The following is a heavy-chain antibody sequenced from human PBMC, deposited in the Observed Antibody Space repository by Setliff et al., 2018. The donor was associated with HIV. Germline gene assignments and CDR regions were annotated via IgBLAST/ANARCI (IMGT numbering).Heavy chain of an antibody. Sequence: PSETLSLTCTVTGYSIRSGYSWAWIRQPPGKGLEWIGYNNHAGNTYYNPSLKSRVTISVDTSKNSLYLQMNSLSAEDTAVYYCARDKHSSSWYNQEYYFDYWGQGTLVTVSS. V-gene: IGHV4-38-2*02. CDR1: GYSIRSGYS. CDR3: ARDKHSSSWYNQEYYFDY. J-gene: IGHJ4*02. D-gene: IGHD6-13*01. CDR2: NNHAGNT.